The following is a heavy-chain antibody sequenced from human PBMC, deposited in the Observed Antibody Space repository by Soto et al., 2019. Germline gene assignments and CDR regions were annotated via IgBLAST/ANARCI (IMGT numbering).Heavy chain of an antibody. CDR3: VRGGWSVDY. CDR2: IKQDGSEK. CDR1: GFTLSTFW. D-gene: IGHD2-8*01. V-gene: IGHV3-7*04. Sequence: DVQLVESGGGLVQPGGSLRLSCAVSGFTLSTFWMCWVRQAPGEGPEWLANIKQDGSEKNYVDSVKGRFSISRDNSKNSLYLQMSGLRAEDTAVYYCVRGGWSVDYWGQGTLVIVSS. J-gene: IGHJ4*02.